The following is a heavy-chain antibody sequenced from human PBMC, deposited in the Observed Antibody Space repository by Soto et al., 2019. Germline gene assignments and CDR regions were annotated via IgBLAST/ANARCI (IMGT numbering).Heavy chain of an antibody. V-gene: IGHV1-69*06. CDR2: IIPMSGRP. Sequence: GASVKVSCKASGGTFSWSSIDWLLQAPGQGPEWMGGIIPMSGRPNYAQRFQGRVTFTADKSTNTVYMEVNSLTNEDTAVYYCAKRGRESANWFDPWGQGTLVTVSS. CDR3: AKRGRESANWFDP. J-gene: IGHJ5*02. CDR1: GGTFSWSS.